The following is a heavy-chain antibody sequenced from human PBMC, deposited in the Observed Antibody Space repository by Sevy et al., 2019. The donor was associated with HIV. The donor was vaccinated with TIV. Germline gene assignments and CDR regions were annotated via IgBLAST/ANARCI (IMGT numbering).Heavy chain of an antibody. J-gene: IGHJ4*02. D-gene: IGHD6-19*01. V-gene: IGHV3-30*03. CDR3: ARDRGSGGYYFDY. Sequence: GGSLRLSCAASGFTFRTYAMSWVRQAPGKGLEWVAVISYDESTKYGDSVKGRFAISRDNSKKTLYLQMNNLRAEDTTVYYCARDRGSGGYYFDYWGQGALVTVSS. CDR1: GFTFRTYA. CDR2: ISYDESTK.